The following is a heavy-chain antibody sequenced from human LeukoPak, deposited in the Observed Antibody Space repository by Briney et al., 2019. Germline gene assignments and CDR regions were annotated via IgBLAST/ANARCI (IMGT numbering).Heavy chain of an antibody. CDR1: GFTVSSNY. CDR2: IYSGGST. V-gene: IGHV3-66*01. J-gene: IGHJ4*02. CDR3: ARTFYSSSGDS. Sequence: GGSLRLSCAASGFTVSSNYMSWVRQAPGKGLEWVSVIYSGGSTYYADSVKGRFTISRDNSKNTLYLQMNSLRDEDTAVYYCARTFYSSSGDSWGRGTPVTVSS. D-gene: IGHD6-6*01.